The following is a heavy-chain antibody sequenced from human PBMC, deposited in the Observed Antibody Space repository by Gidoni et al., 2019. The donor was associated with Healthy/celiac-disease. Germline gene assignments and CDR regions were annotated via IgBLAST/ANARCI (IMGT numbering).Heavy chain of an antibody. V-gene: IGHV1-69*09. CDR3: ARWWNDEEEAFDI. J-gene: IGHJ3*02. D-gene: IGHD1-1*01. CDR2: IIPILGIA. Sequence: QVHLVQSGAEVTKPGSSVKVSCKASGGTFSSYAISWGRQAPGQGLEWMGRIIPILGIANYAQKFQGRVTITADKSTSTAYMELSSLRSEDTAVYYCARWWNDEEEAFDIWGQGTMVTVSS. CDR1: GGTFSSYA.